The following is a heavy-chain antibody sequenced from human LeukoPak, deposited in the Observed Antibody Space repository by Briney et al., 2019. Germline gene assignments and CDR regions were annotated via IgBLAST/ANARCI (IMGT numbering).Heavy chain of an antibody. Sequence: SETLSLTCAVYGESFSGYYWGWIRQPPGKGLEWIGSIYYSGSTYYNPSLKSRVTISVDTSKNQFSLKLSSVTAADTAVYYCATLGFSSGYYYYFDHWGQGTLVTVSS. CDR2: IYYSGST. D-gene: IGHD3-22*01. CDR3: ATLGFSSGYYYYFDH. CDR1: GESFSGYY. J-gene: IGHJ4*02. V-gene: IGHV4-34*01.